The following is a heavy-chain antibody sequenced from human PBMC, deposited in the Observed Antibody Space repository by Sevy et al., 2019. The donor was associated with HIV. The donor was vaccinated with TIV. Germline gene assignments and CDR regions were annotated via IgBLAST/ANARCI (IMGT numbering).Heavy chain of an antibody. CDR2: FDPEDGET. J-gene: IGHJ4*02. CDR1: GYTLTKLS. CDR3: ATTKHYYESSGSPFDY. V-gene: IGHV1-24*01. Sequence: ASVKVSCKVSGYTLTKLSMHWVRQGPGKGLEWMVSFDPEDGETIYAQKFQGRVTMTEDTSTDTAHMALRSLKSEDTAVYHYATTKHYYESSGSPFDYWGQGTLVTVSS. D-gene: IGHD3-22*01.